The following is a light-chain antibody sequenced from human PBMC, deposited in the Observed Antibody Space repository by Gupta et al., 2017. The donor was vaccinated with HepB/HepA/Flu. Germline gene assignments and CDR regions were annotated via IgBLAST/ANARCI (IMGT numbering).Light chain of an antibody. CDR2: QVS. CDR3: SSYGGNSDVV. J-gene: IGLJ2*01. CDR1: DSDVGGYDY. Sequence: QSALPQPPSASGSPGQSITISCPGSDSDVGGYDYVSWYQQHPGKAPKLIIFQVSKRPSGVPDRFSGSKSGSTASLTVSGVQAEDEADYYCSSYGGNSDVVFGGGTKLTVL. V-gene: IGLV2-8*01.